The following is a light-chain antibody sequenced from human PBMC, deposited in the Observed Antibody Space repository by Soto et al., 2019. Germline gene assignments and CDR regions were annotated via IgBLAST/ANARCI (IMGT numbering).Light chain of an antibody. Sequence: QAVVTQPPSVSGAPGPRVTISCTGSSSNIGAGYDVHWYQQLPGTAPKLLIYGNSNRPSGVPDRFSGSKSGTSASLAITGLQAEDEADYYCQSYDSSLSGSVFGGGTQLTVL. CDR1: SSNIGAGYD. J-gene: IGLJ7*01. V-gene: IGLV1-40*01. CDR3: QSYDSSLSGSV. CDR2: GNS.